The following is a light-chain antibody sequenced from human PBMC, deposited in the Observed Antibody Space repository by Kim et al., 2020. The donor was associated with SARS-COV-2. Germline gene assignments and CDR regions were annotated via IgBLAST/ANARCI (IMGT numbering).Light chain of an antibody. CDR1: NIGRRS. V-gene: IGLV3-21*01. CDR2: YDK. J-gene: IGLJ3*02. CDR3: QVWDSSGDHGV. Sequence: APGKTASITCGGDNIGRRSVHGYQQKSGQAPVLIMSYDKDRPSGIPERISGSNSGNTATLVISGVEVGDEADYFCQVWDSSGDHGVFGGGTQLTVL.